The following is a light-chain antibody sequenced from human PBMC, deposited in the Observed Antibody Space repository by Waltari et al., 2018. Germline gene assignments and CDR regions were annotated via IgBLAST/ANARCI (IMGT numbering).Light chain of an antibody. CDR3: ALYMGSGIWV. Sequence: QTVVTQEPSLSVSPGGTVTLTCALTSGSVSTTSYATWSQQTPGQPPRTLVYKGSSRSSGVPDRFSGSIFGNKAALTITGAQADDECNYYCALYMGSGIWVFGGGTKLTVL. CDR1: SGSVSTTSY. V-gene: IGLV8-61*01. J-gene: IGLJ3*02. CDR2: KGS.